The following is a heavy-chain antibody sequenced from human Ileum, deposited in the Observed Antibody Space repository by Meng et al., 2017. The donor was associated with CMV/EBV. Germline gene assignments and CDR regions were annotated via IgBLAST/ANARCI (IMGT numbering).Heavy chain of an antibody. D-gene: IGHD3-16*01. CDR2: IDSGGNT. CDR3: AGGWGAY. CDR1: GFTVSRHY. J-gene: IGHJ4*02. V-gene: IGHV3-53*01. Sequence: EVYVGGSGGSLIQPWGSLRHSCAASGFTVSRHYMSWVRQASGKGLEWATVIDSGGNTYHADSVKGRFTIYRDNSKNTLYLQMNNLRAEDTAVYYCAGGWGAYWGQGTLVTVSS.